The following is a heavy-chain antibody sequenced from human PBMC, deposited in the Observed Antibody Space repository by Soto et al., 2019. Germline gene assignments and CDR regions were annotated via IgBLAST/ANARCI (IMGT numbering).Heavy chain of an antibody. D-gene: IGHD2-2*01. CDR2: VSSSSSHI. CDR1: RITFRRKS. CDR3: ARGISDYLVVVPAARDV. J-gene: IGHJ6*02. Sequence: GGNLRVSFAPCRITFRRKSMNRVCQAPGKGLEWVSSVSSSSSHIYYADPVKGRFTISRDNADNSLYLQMNSLRADDTAVYFCARGISDYLVVVPAARDVWGQGT. V-gene: IGHV3-21*01.